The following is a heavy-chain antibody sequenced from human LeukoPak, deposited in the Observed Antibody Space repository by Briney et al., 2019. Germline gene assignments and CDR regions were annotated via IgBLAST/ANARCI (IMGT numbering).Heavy chain of an antibody. J-gene: IGHJ5*02. CDR1: GDSISNYY. V-gene: IGHV4-59*01. CDR2: IYYTGST. D-gene: IGHD2-2*01. CDR3: ARGAEREPAAIGWFDP. Sequence: SETLSLTCAVSGDSISNYYWSWIWQPPGKGLEWIGYIYYTGSTYYNPSLKSRVTMSVDTSKNQFSLKLNSVTAADTAVYYCARGAEREPAAIGWFDPWGQGTLVTVSS.